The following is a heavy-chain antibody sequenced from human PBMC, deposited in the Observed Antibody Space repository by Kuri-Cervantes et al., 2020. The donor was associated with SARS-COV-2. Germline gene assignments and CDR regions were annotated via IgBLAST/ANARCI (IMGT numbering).Heavy chain of an antibody. J-gene: IGHJ4*02. V-gene: IGHV1-69*04. Sequence: SVKVSCKASGGTFSSYAISWVRQAPGQGLEWMGRIIPIFGIANYAQKFQGRVTITADKSTSTAYMELSSLRSEDTAVYYCARTYYDILTGYCPFDYWGQGTLVTVSS. CDR3: ARTYYDILTGYCPFDY. D-gene: IGHD3-9*01. CDR1: GGTFSSYA. CDR2: IIPIFGIA.